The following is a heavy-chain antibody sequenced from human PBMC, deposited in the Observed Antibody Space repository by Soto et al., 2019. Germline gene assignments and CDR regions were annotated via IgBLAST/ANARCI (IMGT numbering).Heavy chain of an antibody. CDR3: AGGSILGVGSLAYYGMDV. V-gene: IGHV1-69*01. CDR2: IIPVFGLV. J-gene: IGHJ6*02. CDR1: GGTPSNSA. D-gene: IGHD3-3*02. Sequence: QVHLLLQSGAEVKKPGSSVKVSCKASGGTPSNSAISWVRQAPGQGRELMGCIIPVFGLVKYAQNFQGRVTITADESTNTAYMELSSLRHDDTDVYYCAGGSILGVGSLAYYGMDVWGQGTTVTVSS.